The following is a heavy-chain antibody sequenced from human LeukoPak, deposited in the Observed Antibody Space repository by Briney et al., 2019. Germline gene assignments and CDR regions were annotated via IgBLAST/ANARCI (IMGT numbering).Heavy chain of an antibody. V-gene: IGHV4-59*08. D-gene: IGHD3-22*01. Sequence: SETLSLTCTVSGGSISSYYWSWIRQPPGKGLEWIGYIYYSGNTNYNPSLKSRVTISVDTSKNQFSLKLSSVTVADTAVYYCARHYDGSGYWYYFDHWGQGTLVTVSS. CDR2: IYYSGNT. J-gene: IGHJ4*02. CDR3: ARHYDGSGYWYYFDH. CDR1: GGSISSYY.